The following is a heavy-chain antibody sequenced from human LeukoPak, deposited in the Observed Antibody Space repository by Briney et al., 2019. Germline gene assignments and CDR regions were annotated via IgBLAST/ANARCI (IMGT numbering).Heavy chain of an antibody. V-gene: IGHV1-69*13. CDR3: AREGALDYVWGTRLDY. Sequence: ASVKVSCKASGGTFSSYAISWVRQAPGQGLEWMGGIIPIFGTANYAQMFQGRVTITADESTSTAYMELSSLRSEDTAVYYCAREGALDYVWGTRLDYWGQGTLVTVSS. CDR1: GGTFSSYA. D-gene: IGHD3-16*01. J-gene: IGHJ4*02. CDR2: IIPIFGTA.